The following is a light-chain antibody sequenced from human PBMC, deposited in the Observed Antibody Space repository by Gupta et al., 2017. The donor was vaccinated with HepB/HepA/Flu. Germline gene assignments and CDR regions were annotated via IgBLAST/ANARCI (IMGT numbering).Light chain of an antibody. V-gene: IGLV2-11*01. Sequence: QSALTQPRSVPGSPGQSVTISCTTTSSYVATYNFVSCHQQPPGNAPNLMIYDVTKRPAGVPDRVSGSKSGNTASLPISGLQAEDEAEYYCCSSAAYNTWVFGGGTKVTVL. CDR1: SSYVATYNF. CDR3: CSSAAYNTWV. CDR2: DVT. J-gene: IGLJ3*02.